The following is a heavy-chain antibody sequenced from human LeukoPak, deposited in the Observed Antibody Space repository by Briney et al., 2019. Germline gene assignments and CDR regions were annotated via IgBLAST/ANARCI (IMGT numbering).Heavy chain of an antibody. CDR1: GGSISSGDYY. V-gene: IGHV4-30-4*08. CDR3: TRAAYYYDSSGYYPDAFDI. CDR2: IYYSGST. J-gene: IGHJ3*02. D-gene: IGHD3-22*01. Sequence: SQTLSLTCTVSGGSISSGDYYWSWIRQPPGKGLEWIGYIYYSGSTYYNPSLKSRVTISVDTSKNQFSLKLSSVTAADKAVYYCTRAAYYYDSSGYYPDAFDIWGQGTMFTVSS.